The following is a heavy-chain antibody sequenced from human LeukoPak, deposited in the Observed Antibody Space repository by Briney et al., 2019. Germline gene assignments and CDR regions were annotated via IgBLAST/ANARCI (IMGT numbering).Heavy chain of an antibody. J-gene: IGHJ5*02. CDR3: ARDAGNSGYGCDL. CDR1: GFTVSSNY. D-gene: IGHD5-12*01. Sequence: GGSLRLSCAASGFTVSSNYMSWVRQAPGKGLEWVSHIRSSSETFYADSVKGRFTISRDNARNSLYLQMNNLRGEDTAIYYCARDAGNSGYGCDLWGQGTLVTVSS. V-gene: IGHV3-69-1*01. CDR2: IRSSSET.